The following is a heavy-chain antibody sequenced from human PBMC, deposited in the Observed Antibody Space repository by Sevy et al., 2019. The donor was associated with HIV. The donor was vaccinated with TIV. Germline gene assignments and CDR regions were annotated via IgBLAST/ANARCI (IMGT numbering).Heavy chain of an antibody. CDR2: IKTDGSIT. CDR1: GFTFSNYW. Sequence: GGFLRLSCAASGFTFSNYWMHWVRQAPGKGLVWVSRIKTDGSITKYADSVQGRFTISRDNTKNTLYLQMNSLRADDTNAYYCARIGYSNTWYVDYWGQGILVTVSS. V-gene: IGHV3-74*01. CDR3: ARIGYSNTWYVDY. J-gene: IGHJ4*02. D-gene: IGHD6-13*01.